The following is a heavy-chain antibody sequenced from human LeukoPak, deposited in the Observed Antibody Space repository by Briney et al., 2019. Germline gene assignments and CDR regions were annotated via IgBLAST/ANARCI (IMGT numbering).Heavy chain of an antibody. V-gene: IGHV1-2*02. J-gene: IGHJ4*02. CDR1: GYTFTGYY. CDR2: INPNSGGT. D-gene: IGHD4-11*01. Sequence: VASVKVSCKASGYTFTGYYMHWVRQAPGQGLEWMGWINPNSGGTNYAQKFQGRVTMTRDTSISTAYMELSRLRSDDTAVYYCAKDLDYTTYGYYFDYWGQGTLVTVSS. CDR3: AKDLDYTTYGYYFDY.